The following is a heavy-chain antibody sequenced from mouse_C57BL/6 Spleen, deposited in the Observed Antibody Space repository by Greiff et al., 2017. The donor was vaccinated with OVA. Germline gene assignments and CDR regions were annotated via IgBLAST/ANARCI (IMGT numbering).Heavy chain of an antibody. Sequence: VQLQQSGPELVKPGASVKISCKASGYTFTDYYMNWVKQSHGKSLEWIGDINPNNGGTSYNQKFKGKATLTVDKSSSTAYMELRSLTSEDSAVYYCARRGYYGTPFAYWGQGTTLTVSS. V-gene: IGHV1-26*01. CDR1: GYTFTDYY. D-gene: IGHD1-1*01. J-gene: IGHJ2*01. CDR3: ARRGYYGTPFAY. CDR2: INPNNGGT.